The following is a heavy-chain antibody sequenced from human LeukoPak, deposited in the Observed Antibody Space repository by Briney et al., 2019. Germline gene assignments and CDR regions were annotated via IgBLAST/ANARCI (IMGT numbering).Heavy chain of an antibody. Sequence: QAGGSLRLSCAASGFTFSGSAMHWVRQASGKGLEWVGRIRSKANSYATAYAASVKGRFTISRDDSKNTAYLQMNSLKTEDTAVYYCTVSLYDRVGEWGQGTLVTVSS. D-gene: IGHD3-22*01. CDR3: TVSLYDRVGE. CDR2: IRSKANSYAT. V-gene: IGHV3-73*01. J-gene: IGHJ4*02. CDR1: GFTFSGSA.